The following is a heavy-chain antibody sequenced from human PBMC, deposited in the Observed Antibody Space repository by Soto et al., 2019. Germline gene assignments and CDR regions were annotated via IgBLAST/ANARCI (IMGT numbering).Heavy chain of an antibody. V-gene: IGHV4-39*01. CDR1: GGSISSSSYY. CDR2: IYYSGST. D-gene: IGHD6-19*01. J-gene: IGHJ5*02. CDR3: ARQVWLVHWFDP. Sequence: SETLSLTCTVSGGSISSSSYYWGWIRQPPGKGLEWIGSIYYSGSTYYNPSLKSRVTISVDTSKNQFSLKLSSVTAADTAVYYCARQVWLVHWFDPWGQGTLVTVSS.